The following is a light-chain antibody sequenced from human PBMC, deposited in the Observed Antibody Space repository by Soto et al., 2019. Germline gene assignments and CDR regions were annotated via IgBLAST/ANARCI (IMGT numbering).Light chain of an antibody. V-gene: IGKV3-20*01. CDR3: HQYGGSPGT. J-gene: IGKJ1*01. Sequence: EIVLTQSPGTLSLSPGERATLSCRASQSFNSIYLAWYQQKPGQAPRLLIYGASSRATGIPDRFSGSGSGTDFTLTISRLEPEDFAVYYCHQYGGSPGTLGQGTKVDIK. CDR2: GAS. CDR1: QSFNSIY.